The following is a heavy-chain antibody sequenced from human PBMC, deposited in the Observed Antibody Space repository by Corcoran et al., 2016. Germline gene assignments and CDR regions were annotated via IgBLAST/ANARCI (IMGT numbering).Heavy chain of an antibody. CDR1: GGSFSGYY. D-gene: IGHD3-22*01. J-gene: IGHJ5*02. V-gene: IGHV4-34*01. Sequence: QVQLQQWGAGLLKPSETLSLTCAVYGGSFSGYYWSWIRQPPGKGLEWIGEINHSGSTNYNPSLKSRVTISVDTSKKQFSLKLSSVTAADTAVYYCESQPTYYYDSSGGPWGQGTLVTVSS. CDR2: INHSGST. CDR3: ESQPTYYYDSSGGP.